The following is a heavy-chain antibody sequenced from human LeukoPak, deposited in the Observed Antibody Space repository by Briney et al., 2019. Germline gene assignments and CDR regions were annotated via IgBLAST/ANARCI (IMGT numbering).Heavy chain of an antibody. J-gene: IGHJ4*02. CDR3: ARDLSSSWYSLGY. V-gene: IGHV3-20*04. CDR2: INWDGGAT. D-gene: IGHD6-13*01. Sequence: PGGSLRLSCAASGSAFGDYGMNWVRQAPGKGLEWVAGINWDGGATGYVESVKGRFTISRDNAKMFVYLQMDSLRVEDTAFYYCARDLSSSWYSLGYWGQGTQVIVSS. CDR1: GSAFGDYG.